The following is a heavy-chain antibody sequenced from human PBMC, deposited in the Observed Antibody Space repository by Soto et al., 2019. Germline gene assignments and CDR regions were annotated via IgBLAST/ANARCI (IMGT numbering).Heavy chain of an antibody. J-gene: IGHJ3*01. CDR1: RFTFSVYW. Sequence: AGSLRLACTASRFTFSVYWMSWVRQAPGKGLEWVANIRHDGSEKFYVDSVKGRFTVSRDNAKNSLYLQMNSLRAEDTAVYYCARDTLSAFDVWGQGTMVTVS. D-gene: IGHD3-16*01. V-gene: IGHV3-7*01. CDR2: IRHDGSEK. CDR3: ARDTLSAFDV.